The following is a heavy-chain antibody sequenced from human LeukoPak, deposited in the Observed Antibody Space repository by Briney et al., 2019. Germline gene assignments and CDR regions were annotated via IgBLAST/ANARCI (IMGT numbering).Heavy chain of an antibody. CDR1: GGSIRSNY. V-gene: IGHV4-59*08. CDR3: ARHGQDTGNFYAHFDY. J-gene: IGHJ4*02. Sequence: KPSETLSLTGTVSGGSIRSNYWSWIRQTPGKGLEWIAYINYSGNTNNNPSLKSRVTISIDTSKSQFSLKLSSVTAADTAIYYCARHGQDTGNFYAHFDYWGQGTLVTVSS. CDR2: INYSGNT. D-gene: IGHD1-26*01.